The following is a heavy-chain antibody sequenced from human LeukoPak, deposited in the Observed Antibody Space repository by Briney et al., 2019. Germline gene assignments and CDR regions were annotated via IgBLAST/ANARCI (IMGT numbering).Heavy chain of an antibody. J-gene: IGHJ4*02. CDR3: ARESSTWDY. CDR2: ISSGSSTI. V-gene: IGHV3-48*01. CDR1: GFTFSSYS. D-gene: IGHD6-13*01. Sequence: GGSLRLSCAASGFTFSSYSMNWVRQAPGKGLEWVSYISSGSSTIYYADSVKGRFTISRDNAKNSLYLQMNSLRAEDTAVYYCARESSTWDYWGQGTLVTVSS.